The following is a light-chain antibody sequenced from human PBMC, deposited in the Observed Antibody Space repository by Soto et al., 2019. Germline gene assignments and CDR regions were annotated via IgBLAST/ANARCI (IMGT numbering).Light chain of an antibody. V-gene: IGKV1-39*01. CDR1: QTISTY. J-gene: IGKJ5*01. CDR2: AAS. Sequence: DVQMTQSPSSLSASVGDRATITCRASQTISTYLNWYQQKPGKAPKVLIYAASILQGGVPSRFSGSGSGTDFTLTISSLQPEDFATYYCQQSYSRPVTFGQGTRLEIK. CDR3: QQSYSRPVT.